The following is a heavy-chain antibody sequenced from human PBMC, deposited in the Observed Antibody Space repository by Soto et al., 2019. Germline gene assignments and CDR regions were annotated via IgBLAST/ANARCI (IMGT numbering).Heavy chain of an antibody. D-gene: IGHD3-9*01. CDR2: IKSDGSST. J-gene: IGHJ4*02. CDR1: GFLFNTYW. Sequence: EVQLVESGGGLVQPGGSLRLSCAASGFLFNTYWMFWVRQAPRKGLLWVSRIKSDGSSTNYADSVKGRFTISRDNAKNTLNLQMTSLRAEDTAVYYCAIGGGDYNYLYYWGQGILVTVSS. CDR3: AIGGGDYNYLYY. V-gene: IGHV3-74*01.